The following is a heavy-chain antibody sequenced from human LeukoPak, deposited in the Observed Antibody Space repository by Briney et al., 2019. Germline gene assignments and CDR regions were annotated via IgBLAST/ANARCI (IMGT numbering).Heavy chain of an antibody. Sequence: ASVKVSCKASGYTFTGYYMHWVRQAPGQGLEWMGWINPNSGGTNYAQKFQGRVTMTRDTSISTAYMELSRLRSDDTAVYYCARDRGSASSGLDAFDIWGQGTMVTVSS. D-gene: IGHD3-22*01. V-gene: IGHV1-2*02. CDR1: GYTFTGYY. J-gene: IGHJ3*02. CDR2: INPNSGGT. CDR3: ARDRGSASSGLDAFDI.